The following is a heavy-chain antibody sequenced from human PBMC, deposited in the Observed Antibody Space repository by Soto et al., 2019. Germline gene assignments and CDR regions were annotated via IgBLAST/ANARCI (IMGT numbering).Heavy chain of an antibody. CDR3: AREERLGELSD. D-gene: IGHD3-16*02. J-gene: IGHJ4*02. V-gene: IGHV4-31*03. Sequence: TLSLTCTVSGGSISSGGYYWSWIRQHPGKGLEWIGYIYYSGSTYYNPSLKSRVTISVDTSKNQFSLKLSSVTAADTAVYYCAREERLGELSDWAQGTLVTVSS. CDR1: GGSISSGGYY. CDR2: IYYSGST.